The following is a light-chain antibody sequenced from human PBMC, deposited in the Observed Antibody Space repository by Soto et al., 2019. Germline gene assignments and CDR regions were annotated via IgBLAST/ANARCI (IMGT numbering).Light chain of an antibody. J-gene: IGLJ1*01. CDR2: DVS. V-gene: IGLV2-11*01. Sequence: QSALTQPRSVSGSPGQSVTISCTGTSSDVGGYNYVSWYQQHPGKAPKLMIYDVSKRPSGVPDRFSGSKSGNTASLTISGLQAEAEADYYCCSYAGSYRYVFGTGTKVTVL. CDR3: CSYAGSYRYV. CDR1: SSDVGGYNY.